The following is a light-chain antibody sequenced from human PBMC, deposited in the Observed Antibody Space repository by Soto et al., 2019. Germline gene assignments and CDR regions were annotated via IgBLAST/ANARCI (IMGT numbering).Light chain of an antibody. CDR1: SSDVGGYNY. CDR2: EVS. V-gene: IGLV2-14*01. CDR3: SSYTSSSTIVV. J-gene: IGLJ2*01. Sequence: QSALTQPASVSGSPGQSITISCTGTSSDVGGYNYVSWYQQHPGKAPKLMIYEVSNRPSGVSYRYSGSNSGNTASLTISGLQADDEADHYCSSYTSSSTIVVFGGGTKLTVL.